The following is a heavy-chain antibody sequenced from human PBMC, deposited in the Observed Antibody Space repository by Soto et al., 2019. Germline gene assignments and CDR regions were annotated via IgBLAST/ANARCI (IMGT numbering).Heavy chain of an antibody. CDR3: ASLVCDSTGYRPG. D-gene: IGHD3-22*01. J-gene: IGHJ4*02. V-gene: IGHV4-39*01. CDR2: IYYSGST. CDR1: RGSIGSSSYY. Sequence: SATLSLTCTFPRGSIGSSSYYWAWIRQAPGKGLEWIGSIYYSGSTYYNPSLKSRVTISVDTSKNQFSLKLSSVTAVDTAVYYCASLVCDSTGYRPGWGQGTLV.